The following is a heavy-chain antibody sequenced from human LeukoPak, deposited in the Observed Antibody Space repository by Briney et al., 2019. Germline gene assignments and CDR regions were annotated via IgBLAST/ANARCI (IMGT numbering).Heavy chain of an antibody. CDR3: ARDFRSIGNLNY. J-gene: IGHJ4*02. CDR1: GYTSTSYC. Sequence: GASVTVSCKASGYTSTSYCISWVRQAPGQGLEWMGWISAYNGNTNYAQKLQGRVTMTTDTSTSTAYMELRSLRSDDTAVYSCARDFRSIGNLNYWGQGTLVTVSS. CDR2: ISAYNGNT. V-gene: IGHV1-18*01. D-gene: IGHD1-7*01.